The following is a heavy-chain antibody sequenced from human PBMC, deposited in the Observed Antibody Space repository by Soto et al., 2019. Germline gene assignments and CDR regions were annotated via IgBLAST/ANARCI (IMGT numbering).Heavy chain of an antibody. CDR2: INPSGGST. CDR1: GYTFTSYY. CDR3: ARDFETVTTSGWLDP. Sequence: ASVKVSCKASGYTFTSYYMHWVRQAPGQGLEWMGIINPSGGSTSYAQKFQGRVTMTRDTSTSTVYMELSSLRSEDTAVYYCARDFETVTTSGWLDPWGQGTLVTVSS. D-gene: IGHD4-17*01. J-gene: IGHJ5*02. V-gene: IGHV1-46*01.